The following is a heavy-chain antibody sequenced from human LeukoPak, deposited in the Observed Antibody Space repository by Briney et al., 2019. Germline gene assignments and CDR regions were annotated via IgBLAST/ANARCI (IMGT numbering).Heavy chain of an antibody. D-gene: IGHD6-6*01. CDR3: ARREEGHSSSSDY. V-gene: IGHV5-51*01. Sequence: GESLKISCKGSGYSLTSYWIGWVRQMPGKGLERMGIIYPGDSDTRYSPSFQGQVTISADKSISTAYLQWSSLKASDTAMYYCARREEGHSSSSDYWGQGTLVTVSS. CDR2: IYPGDSDT. J-gene: IGHJ4*02. CDR1: GYSLTSYW.